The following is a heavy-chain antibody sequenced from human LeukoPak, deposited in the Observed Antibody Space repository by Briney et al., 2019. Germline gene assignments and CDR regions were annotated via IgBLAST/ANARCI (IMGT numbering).Heavy chain of an antibody. CDR1: GGSFSGYY. Sequence: PSETLSLTCAVYGGSFSGYYWSWIRQPPGKGLEWIGEINHSGSTNYNPSLKSRVTISVDTSKNQFSLKLSSVTAADTAVYYCASVYDSSGYYLFWGQGPLVTVS. J-gene: IGHJ4*02. CDR2: INHSGST. CDR3: ASVYDSSGYYLF. V-gene: IGHV4-34*01. D-gene: IGHD3-22*01.